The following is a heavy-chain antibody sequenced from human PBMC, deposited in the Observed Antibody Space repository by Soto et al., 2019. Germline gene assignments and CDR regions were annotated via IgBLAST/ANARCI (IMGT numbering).Heavy chain of an antibody. CDR2: IIPIFGTA. J-gene: IGHJ6*02. Sequence: EASVKVSCKASGGTFSSYAISWVRQAPGQGLEWMGGIIPIFGTANYAQKFQGRVTITADESTSTAYMELSSLRSEDTAVYYCARGGLQRVLNYYDSSGYWYYGMDVWGQGTTVTVSS. V-gene: IGHV1-69*13. D-gene: IGHD3-22*01. CDR1: GGTFSSYA. CDR3: ARGGLQRVLNYYDSSGYWYYGMDV.